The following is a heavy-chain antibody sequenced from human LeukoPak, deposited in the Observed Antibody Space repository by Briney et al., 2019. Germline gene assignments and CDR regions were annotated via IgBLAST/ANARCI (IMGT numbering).Heavy chain of an antibody. J-gene: IGHJ3*02. CDR1: GFTFSTYT. CDR2: ISGNGGSR. Sequence: GGSLRLSCAASGFTFSTYTMHWVRQAPGKGLEYVSSISGNGGSREYANSVKGRFTISRDNSRNTLYLQMGSLRAEDMAVYYCAREDNWNYYAFDIWGQGTMVTVSS. CDR3: AREDNWNYYAFDI. V-gene: IGHV3-64*01. D-gene: IGHD1-7*01.